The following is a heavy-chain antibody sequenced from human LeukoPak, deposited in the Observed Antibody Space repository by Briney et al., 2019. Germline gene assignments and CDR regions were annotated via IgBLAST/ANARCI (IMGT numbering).Heavy chain of an antibody. CDR3: ARGSVSKSSWFKKIYYYYYMDV. J-gene: IGHJ6*03. D-gene: IGHD6-13*01. Sequence: PSETLSLTCAVYGGSFSGYYWSWIRQPPGKGLEWIGEINHSGSTNYNPSLKSRVTISVDTSKNQFSLKLSSVTAADTAVYYCARGSVSKSSWFKKIYYYYYMDVWGKGTTVTVSS. V-gene: IGHV4-34*01. CDR1: GGSFSGYY. CDR2: INHSGST.